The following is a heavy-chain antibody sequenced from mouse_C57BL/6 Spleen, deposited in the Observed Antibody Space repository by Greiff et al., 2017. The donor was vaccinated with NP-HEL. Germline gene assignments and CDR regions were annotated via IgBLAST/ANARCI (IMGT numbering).Heavy chain of an antibody. CDR1: GYTFTSYW. Sequence: QVQLQQPGAELVKPGASVKLSCKASGYTFTSYWMQWVKQRPGQGLEWIGEIDPSDSYTNYNQKFKGKATLTVDTSSSTAYMQLSSLTSEDSAVYYCARDGSPCFDVWGTGTTVTVSS. CDR2: IDPSDSYT. J-gene: IGHJ1*03. D-gene: IGHD1-1*01. V-gene: IGHV1-50*01. CDR3: ARDGSPCFDV.